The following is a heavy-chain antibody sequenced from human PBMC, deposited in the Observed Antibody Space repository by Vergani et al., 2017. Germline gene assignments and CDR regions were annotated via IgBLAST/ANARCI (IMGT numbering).Heavy chain of an antibody. V-gene: IGHV1-18*01. CDR2: ISAYNGNT. J-gene: IGHJ4*02. Sequence: QVQLVQSGAEVKKPGASVKVSCKASGYTFTSYGISWVRQAPGQGLEWMGWISAYNGNTNYAQKLQGRVTMTTDTSTSTAYMELRSLRSDDTAVYYCARDRSDEGAKIVVAGFDYWGQGTLVTVSS. CDR1: GYTFTSYG. D-gene: IGHD3-22*01. CDR3: ARDRSDEGAKIVVAGFDY.